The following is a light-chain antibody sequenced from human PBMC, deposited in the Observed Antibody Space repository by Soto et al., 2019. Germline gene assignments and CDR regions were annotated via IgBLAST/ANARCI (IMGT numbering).Light chain of an antibody. Sequence: QSVLTQPPSVSGTPGQGVTISCSGSHSNIGSNYVYWYQHLPGTAPKLLLYKNNQRPSGVPDRFSGSRSGASASLAISGLRSEDEADYFCASWDDRLTGAVFGGGTKATVL. V-gene: IGLV1-47*01. CDR2: KNN. J-gene: IGLJ3*02. CDR3: ASWDDRLTGAV. CDR1: HSNIGSNY.